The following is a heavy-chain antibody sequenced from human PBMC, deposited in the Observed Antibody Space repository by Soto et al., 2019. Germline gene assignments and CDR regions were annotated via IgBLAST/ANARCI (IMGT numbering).Heavy chain of an antibody. CDR1: GYNFITDW. V-gene: IGHV5-10-1*01. Sequence: HGESLKISCKGSGYNFITDWISWVRQMPGKGLEWMGRIDPTDSYTKYSPSFEAHVTISADKSISTAYLQWSSLKASDSAVYYCARLSRASFALDVWGQGTTVTVSS. CDR2: IDPTDSYT. CDR3: ARLSRASFALDV. J-gene: IGHJ6*02. D-gene: IGHD3-16*01.